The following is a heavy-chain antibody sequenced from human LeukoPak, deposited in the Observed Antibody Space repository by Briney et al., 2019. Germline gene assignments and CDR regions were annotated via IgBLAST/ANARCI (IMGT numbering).Heavy chain of an antibody. J-gene: IGHJ4*02. CDR1: GFTFSDYY. CDR3: ARDQGGWLQIRAVDY. CDR2: ISSSGSTT. Sequence: GGSLRLSCVASGFTFSDYYMSWIRQAPGKGLEWVSYISSSGSTTYYADSVKGRFTISRENAKNSLYLQMNSLRAEDTAVYYCARDQGGWLQIRAVDYWGQGTLVTVSS. V-gene: IGHV3-11*04. D-gene: IGHD5-24*01.